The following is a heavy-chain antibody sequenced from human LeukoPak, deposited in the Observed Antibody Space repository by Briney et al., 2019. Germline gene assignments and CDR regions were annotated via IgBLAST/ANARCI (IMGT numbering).Heavy chain of an antibody. CDR1: GYTFTSYN. CDR2: ISPYNGNT. Sequence: ASLKVSCKASGYTFTSYNIIWVRQAPGQGPEWMAWISPYNGNTNYAQNLQGRVTLTLDTSTTTAYMELRSLRSDDTAVYYCARRVSNWFDPWGQGTLVTVSS. CDR3: ARRVSNWFDP. J-gene: IGHJ5*02. V-gene: IGHV1-18*04.